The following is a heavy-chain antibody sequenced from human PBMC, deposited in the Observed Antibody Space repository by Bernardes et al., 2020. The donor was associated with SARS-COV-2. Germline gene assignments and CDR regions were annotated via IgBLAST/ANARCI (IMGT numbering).Heavy chain of an antibody. D-gene: IGHD1-26*01. CDR3: ARDLDRLYSGSRTDAFDI. J-gene: IGHJ3*02. V-gene: IGHV1-2*02. CDR1: GYTLSDYY. CDR2: INPNSGGT. Sequence: ASVKVSCKASGYTLSDYYMHWVRQAPGQGLEWMGWINPNSGGTNYAQKFQGRVTVTRDTSISTAYMELSRLTSDDTAVYYCARDLDRLYSGSRTDAFDIWGQGTMVTVSS.